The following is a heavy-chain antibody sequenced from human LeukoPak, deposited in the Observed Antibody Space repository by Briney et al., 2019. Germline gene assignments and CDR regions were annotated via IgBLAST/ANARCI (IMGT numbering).Heavy chain of an antibody. V-gene: IGHV1-2*02. Sequence: GASVTVSCKASGYTFTGYYLHWVRQAPGQGLEWMGWINPNSGATDYAQNFQGRVTMTRDTSITTAYMELTSLTSDDTAVYHCARGLSEAGLDYWCRGTLVTVSS. D-gene: IGHD6-13*01. CDR1: GYTFTGYY. CDR3: ARGLSEAGLDY. J-gene: IGHJ4*02. CDR2: INPNSGAT.